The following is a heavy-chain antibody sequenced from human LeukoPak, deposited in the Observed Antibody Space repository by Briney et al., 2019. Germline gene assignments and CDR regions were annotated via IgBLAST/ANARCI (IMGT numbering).Heavy chain of an antibody. D-gene: IGHD3-22*01. J-gene: IGHJ1*01. CDR3: ARAPSEVGGYYPEYFRH. CDR2: IKSDGKT. V-gene: IGHV3-74*01. Sequence: PGGSLRVSCEASGFTFSRYWMHWVRQAPGKGLVWVSRIKSDGKTNYADSVKGRFTISRDNAKNTVSLQMDSLRAEDTGVYYCARAPSEVGGYYPEYFRHWGQGTLVTVSS. CDR1: GFTFSRYW.